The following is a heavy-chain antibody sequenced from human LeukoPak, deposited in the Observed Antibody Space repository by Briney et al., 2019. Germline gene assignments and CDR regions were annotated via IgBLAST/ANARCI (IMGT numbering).Heavy chain of an antibody. CDR2: IDSAGDP. D-gene: IGHD6-13*01. CDR3: ARAYTSTWYDSPLDY. V-gene: IGHV3-13*05. CDR1: GFTFSSYD. Sequence: GGSLRLSCAASGFTFSSYDMHWVRQATGKGLEWVSGIDSAGDPYYPGSVKGRSTISRENAKNSLYLQMNSLTAGDTAVYYCARAYTSTWYDSPLDYWGQGTLVTVAS. J-gene: IGHJ4*02.